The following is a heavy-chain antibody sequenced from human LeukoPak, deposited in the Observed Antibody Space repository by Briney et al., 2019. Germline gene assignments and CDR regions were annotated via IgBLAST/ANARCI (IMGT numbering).Heavy chain of an antibody. CDR2: INHSGST. V-gene: IGHV4-34*01. CDR1: GGSFSGYY. D-gene: IGHD5-18*01. J-gene: IGHJ4*02. CDR3: ARRLQLWFGIDY. Sequence: KPSETLSLTCAVYGGSFSGYYWSWIRQPPGKGLEWIGEINHSGSTNYNPSLKSRVTISVDTSKNQFSLKLSSVTAADTAVYYCARRLQLWFGIDYWGQGTLVTVSS.